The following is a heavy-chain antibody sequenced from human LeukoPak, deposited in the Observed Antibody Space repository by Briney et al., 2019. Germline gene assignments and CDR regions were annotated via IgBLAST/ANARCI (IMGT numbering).Heavy chain of an antibody. Sequence: GGSLRLSCAASGFTFSSYGMHWVRQAPGKGLEWVAFIRHDGSNKYYADSVKGRFTISRDNSKNTLYLQMNSLRAGDTAVYYCAKDRPALEEWAFDIWGQGTMVTVSS. CDR1: GFTFSSYG. CDR3: AKDRPALEEWAFDI. D-gene: IGHD2-8*01. J-gene: IGHJ3*02. V-gene: IGHV3-30*02. CDR2: IRHDGSNK.